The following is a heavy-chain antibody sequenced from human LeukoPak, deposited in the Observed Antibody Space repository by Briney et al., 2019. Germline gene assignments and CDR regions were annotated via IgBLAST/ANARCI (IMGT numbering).Heavy chain of an antibody. CDR3: ARGEAAAGG. CDR2: ISSSSSHI. D-gene: IGHD6-13*01. J-gene: IGHJ4*02. Sequence: GGSLRLSCAASGFTFSSYSMNWVRQAPGKGLEWVSSISSSSSHIYYADSVKGRFTISRDNAKNSLYLQMNSLRAEDTAVYYCARGEAAAGGWGQGTLVTVSS. V-gene: IGHV3-21*01. CDR1: GFTFSSYS.